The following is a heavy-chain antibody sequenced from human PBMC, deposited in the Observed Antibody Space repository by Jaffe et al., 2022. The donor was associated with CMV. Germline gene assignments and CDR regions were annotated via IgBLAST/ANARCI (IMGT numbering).Heavy chain of an antibody. CDR2: ISSNGGST. D-gene: IGHD6-19*01. CDR3: ARARTGSSGWYYFDY. J-gene: IGHJ4*02. V-gene: IGHV3-64*01. Sequence: EVQLVESGGGLVQPGGSLRLSCAASGFTFSSYAMHWVRQAPGKGLEYVSAISSNGGSTYYANSVKGRFTISRDNSKNTLYLQMGSLRAEDMAVYYCARARTGSSGWYYFDYWGQGTLVTVSS. CDR1: GFTFSSYA.